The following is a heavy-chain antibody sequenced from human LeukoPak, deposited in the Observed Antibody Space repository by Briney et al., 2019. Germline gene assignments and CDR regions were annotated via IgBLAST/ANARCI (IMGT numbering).Heavy chain of an antibody. CDR1: GYTFTGYY. CDR3: ARDSRIAAAYPPTGY. Sequence: ASVKVSCKASGYTFTGYYIHWVRQTPGQGLEWMGWINPNSGGTNYAQKFQGRVTMTRDTSISTAYMELSRLRSDDTAVYYCARDSRIAAAYPPTGYWGQGTLVTVSS. V-gene: IGHV1-2*02. CDR2: INPNSGGT. D-gene: IGHD6-13*01. J-gene: IGHJ4*02.